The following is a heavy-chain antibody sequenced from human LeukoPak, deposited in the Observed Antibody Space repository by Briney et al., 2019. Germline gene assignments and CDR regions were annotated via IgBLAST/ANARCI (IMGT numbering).Heavy chain of an antibody. Sequence: GGSLRLSCAASGFTFSDAAMHWVRQASGQGLEWVGRIRTKANSCATTYGASVKGRFTISRDDSKNTAYLQMNSLKTEDTAVYYCTSSPTCSGGSCYSWGQGARVTVSS. CDR1: GFTFSDAA. CDR2: IRTKANSCAT. V-gene: IGHV3-73*01. D-gene: IGHD2-15*01. J-gene: IGHJ4*02. CDR3: TSSPTCSGGSCYS.